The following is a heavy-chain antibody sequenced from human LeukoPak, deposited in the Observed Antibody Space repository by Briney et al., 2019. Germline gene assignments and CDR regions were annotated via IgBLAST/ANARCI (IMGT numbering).Heavy chain of an antibody. D-gene: IGHD6-13*01. CDR3: AKDRRQQLHGHFDY. CDR1: GFTFDDYA. CDR2: ISWNSGSI. Sequence: GGSLRLSCAASGFTFDDYAMHWVRQAPGKCLGWVSGISWNSGSIGYADSVKGRFTISRDNAKNSLYLQMNSLRAEDMALYYCAKDRRQQLHGHFDYWGQGTLVTVSS. V-gene: IGHV3-9*03. J-gene: IGHJ4*02.